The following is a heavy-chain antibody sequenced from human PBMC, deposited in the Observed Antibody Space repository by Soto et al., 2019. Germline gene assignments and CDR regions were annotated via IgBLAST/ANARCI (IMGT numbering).Heavy chain of an antibody. V-gene: IGHV1-18*01. Sequence: QVQLVQSGAEVGKPGASVKVSCKASGYTFTTYGISWVRQAPGQGLEWMGWISTYNGNTQFAQRFQGRVTMTTDTSTITAYMELRSLTSDDTAVYYCARDWSAEVLPDYWGQGTLVTVSS. CDR1: GYTFTTYG. D-gene: IGHD3-10*01. CDR2: ISTYNGNT. J-gene: IGHJ4*02. CDR3: ARDWSAEVLPDY.